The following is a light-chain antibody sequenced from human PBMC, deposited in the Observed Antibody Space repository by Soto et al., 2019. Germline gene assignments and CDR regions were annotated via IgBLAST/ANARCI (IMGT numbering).Light chain of an antibody. V-gene: IGLV2-8*01. Sequence: QSVLTQPPSASGSPGQSVTISCTGTSSEVGGYNYVSWYQQHPGKAPKLMIYEVSKGPSGVPDRFSGSKSGNTASLTVSGLQAEDEADYYCSSYAGSNNFPYVFGTGTKVTVL. CDR2: EVS. J-gene: IGLJ1*01. CDR3: SSYAGSNNFPYV. CDR1: SSEVGGYNY.